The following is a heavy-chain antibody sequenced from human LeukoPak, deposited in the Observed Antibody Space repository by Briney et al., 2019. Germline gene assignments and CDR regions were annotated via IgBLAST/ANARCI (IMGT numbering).Heavy chain of an antibody. CDR1: GFTFSDYY. D-gene: IGHD6-13*01. J-gene: IGHJ4*02. CDR3: AKAPMEDSWYIHFDY. V-gene: IGHV3-11*01. CDR2: ISSSGSTI. Sequence: GGSLRLSCAASGFTFSDYYMSWIRQAPGKGLEWVSYISSSGSTIYYADSVKGRFTISRDNSKNTLYLQMNSLRAEDTAIYYCAKAPMEDSWYIHFDYWGQGTLVTVSS.